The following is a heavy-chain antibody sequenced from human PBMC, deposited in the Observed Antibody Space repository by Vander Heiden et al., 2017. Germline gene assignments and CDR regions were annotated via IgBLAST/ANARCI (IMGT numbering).Heavy chain of an antibody. CDR1: GFTFSDSY. Sequence: QVQLVESVGGLVKPGGSRRLSCAASGFTFSDSYMRWIRQAPGKGLEWVSYIRSSGSTIYYADTAKGRFTISRDNAKNSLYLQMNSLRAEDTAVYYCAKDRTGWYDNWGQGTLVTVSS. V-gene: IGHV3-11*01. CDR2: IRSSGSTI. CDR3: AKDRTGWYDN. D-gene: IGHD3-9*01. J-gene: IGHJ5*02.